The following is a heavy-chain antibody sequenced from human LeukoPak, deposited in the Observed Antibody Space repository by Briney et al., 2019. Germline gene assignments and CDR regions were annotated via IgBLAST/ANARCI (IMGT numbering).Heavy chain of an antibody. CDR2: IWYDGSDK. J-gene: IGHJ4*02. CDR1: GYTFSSHG. V-gene: IGHV3-33*01. D-gene: IGHD6-13*01. Sequence: GGSLRLSCAVSGYTFSSHGMHWVRQAPGKGLEWVAAIWYDGSDKYYADSVKGRFTISRDNAKNSLYLQMNSLRAEDTALYYCARVRIAAAGTGGFDYWGQGTLVTVSS. CDR3: ARVRIAAAGTGGFDY.